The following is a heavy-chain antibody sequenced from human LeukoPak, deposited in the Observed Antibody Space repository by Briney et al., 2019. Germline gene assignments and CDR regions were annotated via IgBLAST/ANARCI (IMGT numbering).Heavy chain of an antibody. CDR1: GFTFSSYG. Sequence: GGSLRLSCAASGFTFSSYGMHWVRQAPGKGLERVAFIRYDGSNKYYADSVKGRFTISRDNSKNTLYLQMNSLRAEDTAVYYCAKDYSSGWSEGGYYFDYWGQGTLVTVSS. J-gene: IGHJ4*02. CDR2: IRYDGSNK. V-gene: IGHV3-30*02. CDR3: AKDYSSGWSEGGYYFDY. D-gene: IGHD6-13*01.